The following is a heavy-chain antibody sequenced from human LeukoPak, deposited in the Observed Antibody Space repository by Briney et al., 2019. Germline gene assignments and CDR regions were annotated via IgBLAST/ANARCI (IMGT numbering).Heavy chain of an antibody. J-gene: IGHJ4*02. D-gene: IGHD4-23*01. CDR1: GASISGYF. V-gene: IGHV4-30-2*05. Sequence: MSSETLSLTCAVSGASISGYFWNWIRQPPGKGLEWIGYIYYSGSTYYNPSLKSRVTISVDTSKNQFSLKLSSVTAADTAVYYCARDLLNEGNHLDYWGQGTLVTVSS. CDR2: IYYSGST. CDR3: ARDLLNEGNHLDY.